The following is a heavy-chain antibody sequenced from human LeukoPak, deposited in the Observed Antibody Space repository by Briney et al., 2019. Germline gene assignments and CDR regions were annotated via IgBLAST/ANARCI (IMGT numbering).Heavy chain of an antibody. Sequence: PGGSLRLSCAASTFNFSTYNMYWVRQAPGKGLEWVSGISGSGGDTYYADSVKGRFTISRDSSKNTLYLQMNSLRAEDTAVYYCAKDYLELLDAFDIWGQGTMVTVSS. CDR2: ISGSGGDT. D-gene: IGHD1-7*01. CDR1: TFNFSTYN. CDR3: AKDYLELLDAFDI. J-gene: IGHJ3*02. V-gene: IGHV3-23*01.